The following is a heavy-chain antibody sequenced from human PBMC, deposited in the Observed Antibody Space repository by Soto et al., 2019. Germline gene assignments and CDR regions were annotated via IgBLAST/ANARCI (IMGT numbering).Heavy chain of an antibody. J-gene: IGHJ4*02. V-gene: IGHV3-23*01. Sequence: EVQLLESGGGLLQPGGSLRLSCSATGFTFNNYAMAWVRQAPGEGLEWDSGISGSGATPYYADSVKGRFTISRDNSKNTVFLQLSSLSAEDTAVYFCAKAGYCAGVSCYFYYFDSWGQGTQVTVSA. CDR2: ISGSGATP. CDR1: GFTFNNYA. CDR3: AKAGYCAGVSCYFYYFDS. D-gene: IGHD2-15*01.